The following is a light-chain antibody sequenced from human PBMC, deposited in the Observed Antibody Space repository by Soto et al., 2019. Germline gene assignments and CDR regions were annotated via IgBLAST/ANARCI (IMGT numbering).Light chain of an antibody. Sequence: EIVMTQSPATLSVSPGERATLSCRASQSVSNNLVWYQQKPGQAPRLLIYGASTRATGVPARFSGSGSGTEFTLTISSLQSEDFAVYYCQQYNPWWTFGQGTKVEIK. CDR3: QQYNPWWT. J-gene: IGKJ1*01. V-gene: IGKV3-15*01. CDR1: QSVSNN. CDR2: GAS.